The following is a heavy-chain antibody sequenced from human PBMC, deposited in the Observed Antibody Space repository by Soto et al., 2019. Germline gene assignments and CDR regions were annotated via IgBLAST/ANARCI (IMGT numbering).Heavy chain of an antibody. D-gene: IGHD3-22*01. Sequence: ASVKFSCKASGYTFTSYGISWLRQAPGQGLEWMGWISAYNGNTNYAQKLQGRVTMTTDTSTSTAYMELRSLRSDDTAVYYCASHRLAYYYDSSGYYYFDYWGQGTLVTVS. V-gene: IGHV1-18*01. CDR3: ASHRLAYYYDSSGYYYFDY. CDR1: GYTFTSYG. J-gene: IGHJ4*02. CDR2: ISAYNGNT.